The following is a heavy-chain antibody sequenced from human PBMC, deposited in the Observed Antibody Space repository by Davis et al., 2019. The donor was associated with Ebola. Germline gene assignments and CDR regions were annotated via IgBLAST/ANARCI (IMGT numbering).Heavy chain of an antibody. D-gene: IGHD3-3*01. CDR2: INPNSGGT. CDR3: AVGFLEWREGY. CDR1: GFRFTDYF. V-gene: IGHV1-2*06. J-gene: IGHJ4*02. Sequence: AASVKVSCKASGFRFTDYFIHWVRQAPGQGLEWMGRINPNSGGTNYAQKFQGRVTMTRDTSISTAYMELSRLRSDDTAVYYCAVGFLEWREGYWGQGTLVTVSS.